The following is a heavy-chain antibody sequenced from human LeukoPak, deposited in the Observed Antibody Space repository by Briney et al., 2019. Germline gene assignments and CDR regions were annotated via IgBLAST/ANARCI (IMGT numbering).Heavy chain of an antibody. Sequence: GRSLRLSCAASGFTFSDYYMSWIRQAPGKGLEWVAVISYDGSNKYYADSVKGRFTISRDNSKNTLYLQMNSLRAEDTAVYYCAKGEGYDSARDYMDVWGKGTTVTVSS. CDR2: ISYDGSNK. V-gene: IGHV3-30-3*01. CDR3: AKGEGYDSARDYMDV. D-gene: IGHD3-3*01. CDR1: GFTFSDYY. J-gene: IGHJ6*03.